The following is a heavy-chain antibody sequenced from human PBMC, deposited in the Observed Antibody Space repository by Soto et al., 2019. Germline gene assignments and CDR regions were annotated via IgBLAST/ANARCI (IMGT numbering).Heavy chain of an antibody. CDR2: IYSGSST. J-gene: IGHJ4*02. D-gene: IGHD2-2*01. CDR1: GFSVNNYY. Sequence: EVQLLQSGGGLVQPGGSLRVSCAASGFSVNNYYMSWVRQAPGKGLEWVSTIYSGSSTFYADSVKGRFIISGDNSKNTLFLQMDGLRAEDTAVYYCRVHNIVVVPAADFDYWGQGTLVTVSS. CDR3: RVHNIVVVPAADFDY. V-gene: IGHV3-66*01.